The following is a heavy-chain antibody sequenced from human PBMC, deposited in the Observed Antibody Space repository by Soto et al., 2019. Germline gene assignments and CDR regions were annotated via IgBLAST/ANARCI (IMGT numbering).Heavy chain of an antibody. CDR2: VYPGDSDT. D-gene: IGHD2-21*01. Sequence: GESLKISCKGSGYTFSNYYIAWMRQMPGKGLEWMGFVYPGDSDTRYSPSFQGQVTISADKSISTAYLQWSSLKASDTAIYYCARRASGIVRRAGFDYWGQGTLVTVSS. CDR1: GYTFSNYY. J-gene: IGHJ4*02. V-gene: IGHV5-51*01. CDR3: ARRASGIVRRAGFDY.